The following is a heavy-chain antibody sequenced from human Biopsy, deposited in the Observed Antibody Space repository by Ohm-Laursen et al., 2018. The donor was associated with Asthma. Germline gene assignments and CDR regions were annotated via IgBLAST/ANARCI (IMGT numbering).Heavy chain of an antibody. J-gene: IGHJ4*02. CDR3: ARDVMEWYLPAFDF. CDR2: GGSYYDGGLK. CDR1: GFRFNSYA. D-gene: IGHD3-3*01. V-gene: IGHV3-30-3*01. Sequence: SLRLSCAASGFRFNSYAMHWVRQAPGKGLEWVAVGGSYYDGGLKYYADSVNGRFTVSRDDPKNTLYLQMNSLRPDDTAVYYCARDVMEWYLPAFDFWGQGTLVAVSS.